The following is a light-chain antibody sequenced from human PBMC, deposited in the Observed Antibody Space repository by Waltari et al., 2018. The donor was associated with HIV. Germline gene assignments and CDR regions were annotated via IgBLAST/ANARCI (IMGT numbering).Light chain of an antibody. V-gene: IGLV3-1*01. Sequence: SYELTKPPSVSVSQGQTASIPCSGEKLGDKYACWYQQKPGQSPVLVIYQDSKRPSGIPERFSGSNSGNTATLTISGTQAMDEADYYCQAWDSSTVVFGGGTKLTVL. CDR2: QDS. CDR3: QAWDSSTVV. J-gene: IGLJ2*01. CDR1: KLGDKY.